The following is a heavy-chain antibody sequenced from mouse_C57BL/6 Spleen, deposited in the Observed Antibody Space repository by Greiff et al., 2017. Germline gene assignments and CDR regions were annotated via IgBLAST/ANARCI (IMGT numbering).Heavy chain of an antibody. Sequence: QVQLQQSGPELVKPGASVKISCTASGYAFSSSWMNWVKQRPGKGLEWIGRIYPGDGDTNYNGKFKGKATLTADKSSSTAYMQLSSLTSEDTAVYFCASLLRSFDYWGQGTTLTVSS. D-gene: IGHD1-1*01. J-gene: IGHJ2*01. CDR1: GYAFSSSW. V-gene: IGHV1-82*01. CDR2: IYPGDGDT. CDR3: ASLLRSFDY.